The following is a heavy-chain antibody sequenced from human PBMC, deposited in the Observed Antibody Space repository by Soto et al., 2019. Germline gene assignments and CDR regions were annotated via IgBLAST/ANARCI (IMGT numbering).Heavy chain of an antibody. CDR2: IIPIFGTA. CDR1: GGTFSSHA. Sequence: SVKVSCKASGGTFSSHAISWVRQAPGQGLEWMGGIIPIFGTANYAQKFQGRVTITADKSTSTAYMELSSLRSEDTAVYYCAYASIVVVPAALNPTYYYYYGMDVWGQGTTVTVSS. CDR3: AYASIVVVPAALNPTYYYYYGMDV. J-gene: IGHJ6*02. V-gene: IGHV1-69*06. D-gene: IGHD2-2*01.